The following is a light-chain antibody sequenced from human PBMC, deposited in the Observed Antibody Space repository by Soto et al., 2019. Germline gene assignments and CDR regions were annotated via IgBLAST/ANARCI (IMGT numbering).Light chain of an antibody. CDR1: SSDVGGYNY. CDR3: SSYAGSTTYV. Sequence: QSALTQPPSASGSFGQSVTISCTGTSSDVGGYNYVSWYQQHPGKAPKLMIYEVSERPSGVPDRFSGSKSGNTASLTVSGLQADDEADYYCSSYAGSTTYVFATGTKVTVL. CDR2: EVS. J-gene: IGLJ1*01. V-gene: IGLV2-8*01.